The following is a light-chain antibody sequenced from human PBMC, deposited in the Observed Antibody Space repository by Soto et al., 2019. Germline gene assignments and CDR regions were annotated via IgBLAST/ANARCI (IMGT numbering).Light chain of an antibody. CDR3: NSYTSKSTGV. CDR2: EVS. Sequence: QSALTQPASVSGSPGQSITISCTGTSSDVGGYNYVSWYQQHPGKAPKLIIYEVSNRPSGVSNRFSGSKSGNTASLTISGPQAEDEADYYCNSYTSKSTGVFGAGTKLIVL. CDR1: SSDVGGYNY. J-gene: IGLJ1*01. V-gene: IGLV2-14*01.